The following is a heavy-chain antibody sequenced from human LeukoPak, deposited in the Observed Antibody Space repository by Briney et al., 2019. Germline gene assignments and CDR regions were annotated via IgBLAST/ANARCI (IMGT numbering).Heavy chain of an antibody. D-gene: IGHD2-21*01. Sequence: GGSLRLSCAASRFTFSSYTMNWVRQAPGKGLEWVSSISSSSSYIYYADSVKGRFTISRDDAKNSLYLQMNSLRAEDTAVYYCARGGGYCGGDCYGIDYWGQGTLVTVSS. CDR1: RFTFSSYT. V-gene: IGHV3-21*01. CDR3: ARGGGYCGGDCYGIDY. CDR2: ISSSSSYI. J-gene: IGHJ4*02.